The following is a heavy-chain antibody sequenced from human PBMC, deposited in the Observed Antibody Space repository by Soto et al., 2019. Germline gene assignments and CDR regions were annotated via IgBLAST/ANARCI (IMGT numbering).Heavy chain of an antibody. J-gene: IGHJ5*02. CDR3: AKNQGVELVPLATVDWFDP. CDR2: ISGSGFKK. D-gene: IGHD1-26*01. CDR1: GLIFENFG. Sequence: GSLSLSCAASGLIFENFGMSWVRQAPGKGLEWISSISGSGFKKYYADSVKGRFTISRDNSKSTVYLELNNLSAEDTAVYHCAKNQGVELVPLATVDWFDPWGQGSVVTVSS. V-gene: IGHV3-23*01.